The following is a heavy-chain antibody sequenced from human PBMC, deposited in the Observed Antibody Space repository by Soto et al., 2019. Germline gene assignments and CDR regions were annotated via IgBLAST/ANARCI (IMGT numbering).Heavy chain of an antibody. CDR2: IKEDGSEK. CDR3: VRGFGLDS. CDR1: GFTFSGPW. V-gene: IGHV3-7*04. J-gene: IGHJ5*01. D-gene: IGHD3-3*01. Sequence: EVQLVESGGGLVQPGGSLRLSCAASGFTFSGPWMNWVRQAPGKGLEWVANIKEDGSEKYYVDSVRGRFTISRDNAKNSLFLQMNSLRAEDTAVYHCVRGFGLDSWGPGTLVTVSS.